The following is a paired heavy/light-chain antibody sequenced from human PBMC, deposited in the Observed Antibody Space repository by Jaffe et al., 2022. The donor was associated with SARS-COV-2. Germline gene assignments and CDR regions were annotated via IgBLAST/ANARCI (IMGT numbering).Heavy chain of an antibody. CDR3: TTSKSNALHN. J-gene: IGHJ4*02. CDR1: GFTFSTYW. V-gene: IGHV3-7*01. Sequence: EVQLVESGGGLVQPGGSLRLSCAVSGFTFSTYWMCWVRQAPGKGLEWVASIKQDGSEKYYEDFVEGRFTISRDNAENSLYLQMNSLRAEDTAVYYCTTSKSNALHNWGQGTLVTVSS. CDR2: IKQDGSEK. D-gene: IGHD2-8*01.
Light chain of an antibody. J-gene: IGKJ4*01. CDR2: GAS. CDR3: QHRGGS. Sequence: VLTQSPGTLSLSPGERATLSCRAGQSVSSSYIAWYQQTPGQTPRLLIYGASNRATGIPDRFSGSGSGTDFTLTISRLEPEDFAVYYCQHRGGSFGGGTKVEIK. CDR1: QSVSSSY. V-gene: IGKV3-20*01.